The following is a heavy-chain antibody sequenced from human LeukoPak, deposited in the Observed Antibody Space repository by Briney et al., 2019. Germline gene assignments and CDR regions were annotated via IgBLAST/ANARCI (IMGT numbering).Heavy chain of an antibody. CDR1: RYXFTGYY. V-gene: IGHV1-2*02. CDR2: INPNSGGT. D-gene: IGHD6-13*01. CDR3: ARGGIAAVGTFAFDI. Sequence: ASVKVSCKASRYXFTGYYIHWVRQAPGQGLEWMGWINPNSGGTNYAQKFQGGVTMTRDTSISTAYMELSRLRSDDTAVYYCARGGIAAVGTFAFDIWGQGTMVTVSS. J-gene: IGHJ3*02.